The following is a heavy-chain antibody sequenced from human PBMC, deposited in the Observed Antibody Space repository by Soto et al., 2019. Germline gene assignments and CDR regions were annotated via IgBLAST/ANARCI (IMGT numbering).Heavy chain of an antibody. CDR1: GGTFGTYG. J-gene: IGHJ6*02. Sequence: QVHLVQSGAAVKKPGSSVNISCKASGGTFGTYGLNWVRQFPGQGLEWMGGIIPASDTENYAQKFQGRVTITADKSTNXAQMQMDSLTSDDTAVYYCATAVTAGTYYNYGLDVWGQGTTVTVS. CDR2: IIPASDTE. D-gene: IGHD2-21*02. CDR3: ATAVTAGTYYNYGLDV. V-gene: IGHV1-69*14.